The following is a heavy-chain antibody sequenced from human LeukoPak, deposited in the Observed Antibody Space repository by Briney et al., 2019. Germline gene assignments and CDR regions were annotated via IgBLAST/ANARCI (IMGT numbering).Heavy chain of an antibody. Sequence: GGSLRLSCEAAGFTFSKYAMTWVRQAPGKGLEWVSGMSGSGGTKDYADSVKGRFTISRDNSKNTLYLQMNGLRAEDTAAYYCGKDKTFYSDSSGAFYDSWGQGTLVTVSS. CDR1: GFTFSKYA. CDR3: GKDKTFYSDSSGAFYDS. CDR2: MSGSGGTK. V-gene: IGHV3-23*01. D-gene: IGHD3-22*01. J-gene: IGHJ4*02.